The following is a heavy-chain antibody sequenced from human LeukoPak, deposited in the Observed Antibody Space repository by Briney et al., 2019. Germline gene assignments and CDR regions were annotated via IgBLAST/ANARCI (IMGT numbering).Heavy chain of an antibody. CDR3: ARGRHDGTYYYDSSGYFLDY. CDR2: INHSGST. D-gene: IGHD3-22*01. J-gene: IGHJ4*02. Sequence: SETLSLTCTVSGGSISSYYWSWIRQPPGKGLEWIGEINHSGSTNYNPSLKSRVTISVDTSKNQFSLKLSSVTAADTAVYYCARGRHDGTYYYDSSGYFLDYWGQGTLVTVSS. V-gene: IGHV4-34*01. CDR1: GGSISSYY.